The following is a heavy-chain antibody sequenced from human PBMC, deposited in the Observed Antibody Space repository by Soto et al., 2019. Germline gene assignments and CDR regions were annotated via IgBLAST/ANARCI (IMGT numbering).Heavy chain of an antibody. Sequence: QVQLVESGGGVVQPGRSLRLSCAASGFTFSSYGMHWVRQAPGKGLEWVAVIWYDGSNKYYADSVKGRFTISRDNSKNTLYLQMNSLRAEDTAVYYCARGGYYDFWRGYREYYYYMDVWGKGTTVTVSS. CDR2: IWYDGSNK. J-gene: IGHJ6*03. CDR3: ARGGYYDFWRGYREYYYYMDV. D-gene: IGHD3-3*01. CDR1: GFTFSSYG. V-gene: IGHV3-33*01.